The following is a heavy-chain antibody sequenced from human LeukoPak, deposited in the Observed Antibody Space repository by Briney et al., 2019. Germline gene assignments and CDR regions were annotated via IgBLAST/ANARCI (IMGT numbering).Heavy chain of an antibody. J-gene: IGHJ6*03. D-gene: IGHD6-19*01. V-gene: IGHV4-39*07. CDR1: GASVSGSNYY. CDR2: IYSSGST. CDR3: ARTQEAGYSSGRYDCYYYYYMDV. Sequence: PSETLSLTCAVSGASVSGSNYYWGWIRQPPGKGLEWIGNIYSSGSTYYNASLQSRVTISVDTSKNQFSLKLSSVTAADTAVYFCARTQEAGYSSGRYDCYYYYYMDVWGKGTTVTISS.